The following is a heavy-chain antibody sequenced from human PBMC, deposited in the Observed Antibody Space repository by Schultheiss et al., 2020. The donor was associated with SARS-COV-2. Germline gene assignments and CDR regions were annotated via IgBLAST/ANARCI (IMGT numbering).Heavy chain of an antibody. V-gene: IGHV4-39*01. Sequence: SETLSLTCTVSGGSISSDSYYWGWIRQPPGRGLEWIGEINHSGSTNYNPSLKSRVTISVDTSKKQFSLKLTSVTATDTAVYYCARGGDFWNGYYFDYWGQGTLVTVSS. J-gene: IGHJ4*02. CDR2: INHSGST. D-gene: IGHD3-3*01. CDR3: ARGGDFWNGYYFDY. CDR1: GGSISSDSYY.